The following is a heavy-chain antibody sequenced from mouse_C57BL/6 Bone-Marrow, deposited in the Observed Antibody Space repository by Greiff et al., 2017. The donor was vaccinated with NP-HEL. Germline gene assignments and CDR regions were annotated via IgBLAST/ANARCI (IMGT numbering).Heavy chain of an antibody. J-gene: IGHJ1*03. V-gene: IGHV1-63*01. Sequence: QVQLQQSGAELVRPGTSVKMSCKASGYTFTNYWIGWAKQRPGHGLEWIGDIYPGGGYTNYNEKFKGKATLTADKSSSTAYMQFSSLTSEDSAIYYCARVSSYPWWYFDVWGTGTTVTVSS. CDR3: ARVSSYPWWYFDV. D-gene: IGHD1-1*01. CDR2: IYPGGGYT. CDR1: GYTFTNYW.